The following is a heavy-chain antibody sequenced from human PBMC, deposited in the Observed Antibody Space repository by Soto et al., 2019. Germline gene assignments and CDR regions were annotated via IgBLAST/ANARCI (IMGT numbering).Heavy chain of an antibody. CDR3: ARNRRIAVEMDV. V-gene: IGHV3-21*01. Sequence: GGALRLSCVASGFTFRDYNMNWLRQTPGEGLEWVSSIASRSNYIYYADSLKGRFTVSRDNARNSLYLQVDNLRAEDTAVYYCARNRRIAVEMDVWGQGTTVTVSS. CDR2: IASRSNYI. CDR1: GFTFRDYN. D-gene: IGHD2-21*01. J-gene: IGHJ6*02.